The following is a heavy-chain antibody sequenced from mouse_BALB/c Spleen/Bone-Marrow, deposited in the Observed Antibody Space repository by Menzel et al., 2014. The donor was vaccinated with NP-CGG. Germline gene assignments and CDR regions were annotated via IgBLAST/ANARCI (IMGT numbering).Heavy chain of an antibody. Sequence: EVQLQQSGPELEKPGASVKISCKASGYSFTAYNMNWVKQSNGKSLEWIGSIDPYYGGTSYNQKFKGRATLTVDKSSSXAYMQLKNLTSEDSAVYYCTRDDSPYWYFDVWGAGTTVTVSS. CDR2: IDPYYGGT. J-gene: IGHJ1*01. D-gene: IGHD2-4*01. V-gene: IGHV1-39*01. CDR1: GYSFTAYN. CDR3: TRDDSPYWYFDV.